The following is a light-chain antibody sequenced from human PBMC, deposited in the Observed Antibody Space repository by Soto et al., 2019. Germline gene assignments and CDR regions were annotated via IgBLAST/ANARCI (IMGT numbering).Light chain of an antibody. J-gene: IGKJ2*01. CDR2: AAS. CDR3: QQSYSTPYT. CDR1: QSISSY. Sequence: DFRMTQSPSSLSASVGDRVTITCRASQSISSYLNWYQQKPGKAPKLLIYAASSLQSGVPSRFSGSGSGTDFTLTISSLQPEDFAPYYCQQSYSTPYTFGQGTKLEIK. V-gene: IGKV1-39*01.